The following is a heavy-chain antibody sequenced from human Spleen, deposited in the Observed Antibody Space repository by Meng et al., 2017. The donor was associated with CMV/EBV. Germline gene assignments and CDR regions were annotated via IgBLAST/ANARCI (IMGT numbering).Heavy chain of an antibody. CDR1: GFTFSSYS. V-gene: IGHV3-21*01. Sequence: GESLKISCAASGFTFSSYSMNWVRQAPGKGLEWVSSISSSSYIYYADSVKGRFTISRDNAKNSLYLQMNSLRAEDTAVYYCARAKEPAAIFHFDYWGQGTLVTVSS. J-gene: IGHJ4*02. CDR2: ISSSSYI. CDR3: ARAKEPAAIFHFDY. D-gene: IGHD2-2*02.